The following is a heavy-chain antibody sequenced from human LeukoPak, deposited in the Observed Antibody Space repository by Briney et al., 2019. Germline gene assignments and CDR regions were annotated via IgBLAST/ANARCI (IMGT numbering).Heavy chain of an antibody. Sequence: GGSLRLSCAASGFTFSSYAMSWVRQAPGKGLEWVSGTSGSGGSTYYADSAKGRFTISRDNSKNTLYLQMNSLRAEDTAVYYCAKSRGYSYGYPFDYWGQGTLVTVSS. V-gene: IGHV3-23*01. CDR2: TSGSGGST. D-gene: IGHD5-18*01. CDR1: GFTFSSYA. CDR3: AKSRGYSYGYPFDY. J-gene: IGHJ4*02.